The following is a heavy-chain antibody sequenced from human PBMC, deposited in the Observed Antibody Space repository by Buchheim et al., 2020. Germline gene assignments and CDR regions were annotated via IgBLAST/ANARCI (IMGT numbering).Heavy chain of an antibody. CDR1: GFTFSSYG. CDR3: AREYGSGSYIYDGMDV. CDR2: IWYDGSNK. D-gene: IGHD3-10*01. J-gene: IGHJ6*02. Sequence: QVQLVESGGGVVQPGRSLRLSCAASGFTFSSYGMHWVRQAPGKGLEWVAVIWYDGSNKYYADSVKGRFTISRDNYKNTLYLQMNSLRAEDTAVYYCAREYGSGSYIYDGMDVWGQGTT. V-gene: IGHV3-33*01.